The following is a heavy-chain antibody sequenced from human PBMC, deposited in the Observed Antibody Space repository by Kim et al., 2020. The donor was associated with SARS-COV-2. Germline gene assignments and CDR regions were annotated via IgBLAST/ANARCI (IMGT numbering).Heavy chain of an antibody. CDR3: ARDDLSSSWSNWFDP. CDR2: ISYDGSNK. D-gene: IGHD6-13*01. Sequence: GGSPRLSCAASGFTFSSYGMHWVRQAPGKGLEWVAVISYDGSNKYYADSVKGRFTISRDNSKNTLYLQMNSLRAEDTAVYYCARDDLSSSWSNWFDPWGQGTLVTVSS. J-gene: IGHJ5*02. CDR1: GFTFSSYG. V-gene: IGHV3-33*05.